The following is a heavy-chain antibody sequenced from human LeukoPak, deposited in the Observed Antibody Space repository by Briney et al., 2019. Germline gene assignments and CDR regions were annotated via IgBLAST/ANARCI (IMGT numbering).Heavy chain of an antibody. D-gene: IGHD2-21*01. Sequence: PGGSLRLSCAASGFIFSDYWMHWVRQGPGKGLEWVSRIKYDGSSTSYADSVKGRFTISRDNAKNTVYVNMHSLGDEDTAVYYCARGGRFAYFLDYWGQGNLVTVSS. CDR1: GFIFSDYW. CDR3: ARGGRFAYFLDY. V-gene: IGHV3-74*01. CDR2: IKYDGSST. J-gene: IGHJ4*02.